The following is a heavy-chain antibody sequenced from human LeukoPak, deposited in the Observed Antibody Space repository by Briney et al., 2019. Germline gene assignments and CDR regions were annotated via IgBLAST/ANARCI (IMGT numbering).Heavy chain of an antibody. V-gene: IGHV4-39*01. D-gene: IGHD5-12*01. CDR3: ARRGMIDRVGYSFDY. CDR2: IYYSGST. CDR1: GGSISSSSYY. J-gene: IGHJ4*02. Sequence: SETLSLTCTVSGGSISSSSYYWGWIRQPPGKGLEWIGSIYYSGSTYYNPSLKSRVTISVDTSKNQFSLKLSSVTAADTAVYYCARRGMIDRVGYSFDYWGQGTLVTVSS.